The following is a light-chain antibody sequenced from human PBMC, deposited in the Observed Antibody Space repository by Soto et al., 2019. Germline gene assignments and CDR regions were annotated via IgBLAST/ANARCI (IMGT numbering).Light chain of an antibody. J-gene: IGLJ2*01. CDR3: SSYTNSSTLVL. CDR1: SRDVGGYNF. Sequence: QSALTQPASVSGSPGQSITISCTGTSRDVGGYNFVSWYQHHPGKAPKLIIYEVSNRPSGVSNRFSASKSGNTASLTIFGLQAEDEADYYCSSYTNSSTLVLFGGGTKLTVL. V-gene: IGLV2-14*01. CDR2: EVS.